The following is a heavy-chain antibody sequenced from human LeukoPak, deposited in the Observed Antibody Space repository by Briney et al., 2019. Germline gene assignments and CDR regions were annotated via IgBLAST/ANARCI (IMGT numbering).Heavy chain of an antibody. D-gene: IGHD3-10*01. CDR2: IYYSGST. CDR3: AREGGGYYGSGGWYYYMDV. Sequence: PSETLSLTCTVSGGSISSYYWSWIRQPPGKGLEWIGYIYYSGSTNYNPSPKSRVTISVDTSKNQFSLKLSSVTAADTAVYYCAREGGGYYGSGGWYYYMDVWGKGTTVTISS. V-gene: IGHV4-59*01. J-gene: IGHJ6*03. CDR1: GGSISSYY.